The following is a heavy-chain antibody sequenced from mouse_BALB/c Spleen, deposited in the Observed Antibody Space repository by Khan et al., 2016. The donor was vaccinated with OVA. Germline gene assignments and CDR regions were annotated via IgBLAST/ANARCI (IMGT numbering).Heavy chain of an antibody. V-gene: IGHV9-1*02. CDR2: INTYTGEP. Sequence: QIQLVQSGPELKKPGETVKLSCKASGYTFTNYGMNWVKQAPGKGLKWMGWINTYTGEPSYADDFKGRFVFSLETSASTAYLQISNLKNEDMTTYFCARISSNGYSDVWGEGTTVTVSA. CDR3: ARISSNGYSDV. CDR1: GYTFTNYG. D-gene: IGHD6-2*01. J-gene: IGHJ1*01.